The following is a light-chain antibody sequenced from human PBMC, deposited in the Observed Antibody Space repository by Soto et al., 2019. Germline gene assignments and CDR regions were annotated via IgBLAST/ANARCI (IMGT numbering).Light chain of an antibody. Sequence: QPVLTQPPSVSGAPGQRVTISCTGSSSNIGAGYDVHWYQQLPGTAPKLLIYGNSNRPSGFPDRFSGSKSGTSASLAITGLQAEDEADYYCQYYDSSLSAVVFGGGTKLTVL. CDR1: SSNIGAGYD. V-gene: IGLV1-40*01. CDR3: QYYDSSLSAVV. CDR2: GNS. J-gene: IGLJ2*01.